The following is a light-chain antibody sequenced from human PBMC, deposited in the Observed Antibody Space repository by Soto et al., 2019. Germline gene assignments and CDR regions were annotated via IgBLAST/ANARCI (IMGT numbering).Light chain of an antibody. CDR2: EVS. CDR1: SSDVGGYNY. CDR3: SSYAGSNKRV. V-gene: IGLV2-8*01. Sequence: QSALTQPPSASGSPGQSVTISCTGTSSDVGGYNYVSWYQQHPDKAPKLMIYEVSKRPSGVPDRFSGSKSGNTASLTVSGLQAEDEADYYCSSYAGSNKRVFGTGTKLTVL. J-gene: IGLJ1*01.